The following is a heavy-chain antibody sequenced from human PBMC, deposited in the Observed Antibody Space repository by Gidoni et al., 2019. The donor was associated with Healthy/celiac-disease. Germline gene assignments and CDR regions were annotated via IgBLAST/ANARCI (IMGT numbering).Heavy chain of an antibody. V-gene: IGHV3-23*01. CDR3: ARGEVAVAGAFDY. Sequence: EVQLLESGGGLVQPGGSLSLSCAASGFPFSSYAMSWVRQAPGKGLEGVSAISGSGGSTYYADSVKGRFTISRDNSKNTLYLQMNSLRAEDTAVYYCARGEVAVAGAFDYWGQGTLVTVSS. D-gene: IGHD6-19*01. CDR2: ISGSGGST. J-gene: IGHJ4*02. CDR1: GFPFSSYA.